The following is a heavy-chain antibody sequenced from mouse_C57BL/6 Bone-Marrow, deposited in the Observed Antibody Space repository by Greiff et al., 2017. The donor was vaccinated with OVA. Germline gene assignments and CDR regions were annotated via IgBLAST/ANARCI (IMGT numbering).Heavy chain of an antibody. CDR3: ASRCYGSSVYYFDY. CDR1: GFNIKNTY. V-gene: IGHV14-3*01. J-gene: IGHJ2*01. D-gene: IGHD1-1*01. CDR2: IDPANGNT. Sequence: VQLQQSVAELVRPGASVKLSCTASGFNIKNTYMPWVKQRPEQGLEWIGRIDPANGNTKYAPKFQGKATITADTSSNTAYLQLNSLTSEDTAIYNCASRCYGSSVYYFDYWGQGTTLTVSS.